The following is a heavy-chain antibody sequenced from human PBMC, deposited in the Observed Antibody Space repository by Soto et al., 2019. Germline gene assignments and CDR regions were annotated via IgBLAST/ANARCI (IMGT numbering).Heavy chain of an antibody. Sequence: HVQLLQSGGELKKPGASVKVSCNTSGFTFNTYFISWVRQAPGQGLEWMGWISPYNGNTKYGEKFQGRVTMTTDTTTTTAYMELRNLRIDDTAVYYCARDTSNSFDYWGQGTLVTVSS. D-gene: IGHD2-2*01. J-gene: IGHJ4*02. CDR1: GFTFNTYF. CDR2: ISPYNGNT. V-gene: IGHV1-18*01. CDR3: ARDTSNSFDY.